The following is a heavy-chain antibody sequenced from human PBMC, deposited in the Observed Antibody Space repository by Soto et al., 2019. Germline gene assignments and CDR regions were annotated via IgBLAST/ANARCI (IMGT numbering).Heavy chain of an antibody. CDR2: INAGNGNT. D-gene: IGHD6-19*01. V-gene: IGHV1-3*01. Sequence: ASVKVSCKASGYTFTGYAMHWVRQAPGQRLEWMGWINAGNGNTKYSQKFQGRVTITRDTSASTAYMELSSLRSEDTAVYYCARAVAVAADFDYWGQGILVTVPQ. J-gene: IGHJ4*02. CDR3: ARAVAVAADFDY. CDR1: GYTFTGYA.